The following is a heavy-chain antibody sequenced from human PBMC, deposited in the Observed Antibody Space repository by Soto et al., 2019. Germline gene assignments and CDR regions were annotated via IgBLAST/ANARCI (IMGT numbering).Heavy chain of an antibody. CDR2: IIPIFGTA. V-gene: IGHV1-69*01. J-gene: IGHJ5*02. Sequence: QVQLVQSGAEVQKPGSSVKVSCKASGGTFSSYAISWVRQAPGQGLEWMGGIIPIFGTANYAQKFQGRVTSTADESTSTAYMELSSLRSEYTAVYYCARDRKRDYSLFDWFDPWGQGTLVTVSS. CDR1: GGTFSSYA. D-gene: IGHD4-4*01. CDR3: ARDRKRDYSLFDWFDP.